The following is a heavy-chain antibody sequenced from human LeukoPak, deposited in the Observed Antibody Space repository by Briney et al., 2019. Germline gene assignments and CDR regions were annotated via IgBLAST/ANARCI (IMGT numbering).Heavy chain of an antibody. CDR2: IYHSGNT. Sequence: PSETLSLTCTVSGGSTSSSSYYWGWIRQPPGKGLEWIGTIYHSGNTYYNPSLASRVIILVDTSKNEFSLKLSSVTAADTAVYYCARGLHDSSGYYENSDYWGQGTLVTVSS. CDR3: ARGLHDSSGYYENSDY. J-gene: IGHJ4*02. D-gene: IGHD3-22*01. V-gene: IGHV4-39*07. CDR1: GGSTSSSSYY.